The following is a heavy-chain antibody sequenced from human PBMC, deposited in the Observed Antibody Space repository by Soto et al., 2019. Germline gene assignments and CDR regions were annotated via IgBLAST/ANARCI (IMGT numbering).Heavy chain of an antibody. Sequence: SQTLSLTCAISGDSVSSNSAAWHWIRQSPSRGLEWLGRTYYRSKWYNDYAVSVKSRITINPDTSKNQFSLQLNSVTPEDTAVYYCARASLGYCSGGSCYFKYFQHWGQGTLVTVSS. CDR2: TYYRSKWYN. CDR3: ARASLGYCSGGSCYFKYFQH. D-gene: IGHD2-15*01. V-gene: IGHV6-1*01. CDR1: GDSVSSNSAA. J-gene: IGHJ1*01.